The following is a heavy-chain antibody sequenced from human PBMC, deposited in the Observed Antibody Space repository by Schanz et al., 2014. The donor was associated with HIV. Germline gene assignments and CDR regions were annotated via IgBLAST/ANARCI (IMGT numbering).Heavy chain of an antibody. CDR1: GGTLISTYG. V-gene: IGHV1-69*01. J-gene: IGHJ6*02. D-gene: IGHD5-12*01. Sequence: QVKLVQSGAEVKRPGSTVKVSCTASGGTLISTYGFSWARQAPGQGLEWMGGIIPIFGTANYAQKFQDRVTIHADEPTSTAYMVLRGLRSEDTAVYYCARGEVATIEAKRGDYYYYYTMDVWGQGTTVTVSS. CDR2: IIPIFGTA. CDR3: ARGEVATIEAKRGDYYYYYTMDV.